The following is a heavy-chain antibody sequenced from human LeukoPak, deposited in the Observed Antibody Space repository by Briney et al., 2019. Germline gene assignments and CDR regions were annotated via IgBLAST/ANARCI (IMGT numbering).Heavy chain of an antibody. V-gene: IGHV3-21*04. D-gene: IGHD3-10*01. Sequence: KAGGSLRLSCAASGFTFSSYSMNWVRQAPGKGLEWVSSISSSSSYIYYADSVKGRFTISRDNSKNTLYLQMNSLRAEDTAVYYCAKDLWLGEENWFDPWGQGTLVTVSS. CDR2: ISSSSSYI. CDR3: AKDLWLGEENWFDP. J-gene: IGHJ5*02. CDR1: GFTFSSYS.